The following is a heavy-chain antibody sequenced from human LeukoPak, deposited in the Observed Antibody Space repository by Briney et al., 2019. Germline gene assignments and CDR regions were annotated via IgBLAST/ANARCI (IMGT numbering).Heavy chain of an antibody. D-gene: IGHD1-1*01. V-gene: IGHV3-13*01. CDR3: ARGPPRGKYYYMDV. CDR1: GFTFSSFD. J-gene: IGHJ6*03. CDR2: IGTASDT. Sequence: PGGSLRLSCAASGFTFSSFDMHWVRQPTGQGLECVSIIGTASDTYYPGSVEGRFTLSRDNAKNSLYLQMNSLTAGDTAVYYCARGPPRGKYYYMDVWGKGTTVTVSS.